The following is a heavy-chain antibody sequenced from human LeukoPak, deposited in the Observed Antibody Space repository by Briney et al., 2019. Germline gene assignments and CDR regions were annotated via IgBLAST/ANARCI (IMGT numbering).Heavy chain of an antibody. CDR1: GFTFTSYA. CDR3: AKPRAMTTGVGRYFDL. Sequence: EGSLRLSCGASGFTFTSYAMSWIRQAPAKGLEWVSAISGGGENTYYGDSVKGRFTISRDNSKNTLYLQMNSLRAEDTATYYCAKPRAMTTGVGRYFDLWGRGTLVTVSS. D-gene: IGHD1-1*01. V-gene: IGHV3-23*01. J-gene: IGHJ2*01. CDR2: ISGGGENT.